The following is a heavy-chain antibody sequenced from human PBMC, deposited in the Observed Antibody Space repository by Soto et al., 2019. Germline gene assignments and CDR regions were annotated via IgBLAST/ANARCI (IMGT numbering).Heavy chain of an antibody. D-gene: IGHD3-22*01. V-gene: IGHV4-39*01. CDR1: GGSIDTISYY. Sequence: SETLSLTCSVSGGSIDTISYYWAWIRQTPGRGLEWIGSVYYGGSSYYNPSLKSRVTISVDTSKSQFSLKLTSVTAADSAVYYCAGLRQTDRTATQATWLAPWGQGTLVTASS. J-gene: IGHJ5*02. CDR2: VYYGGSS. CDR3: AGLRQTDRTATQATWLAP.